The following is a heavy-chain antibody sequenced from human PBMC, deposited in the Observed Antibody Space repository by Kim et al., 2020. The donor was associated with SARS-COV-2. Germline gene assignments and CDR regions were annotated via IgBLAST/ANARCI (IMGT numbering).Heavy chain of an antibody. D-gene: IGHD2-2*02. J-gene: IGHJ5*01. CDR1: GFTFSSYA. V-gene: IGHV3-23*01. CDR3: AKGDCNSACCYTSDS. Sequence: GGSLRLSCAASGFTFSSYAMTWVRQAPGKGLEWVSTISGSGDSTFYADSVKGRFTICRDSSKNTLCLQMNSLRAEDTAVNYCAKGDCNSACCYTSDSWG. CDR2: ISGSGDST.